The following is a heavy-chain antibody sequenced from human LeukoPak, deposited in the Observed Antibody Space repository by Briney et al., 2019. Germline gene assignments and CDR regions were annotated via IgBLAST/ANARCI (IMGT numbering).Heavy chain of an antibody. CDR1: GYTFTSYG. Sequence: ASVKVSCKASGYTFTSYGISWVRQAPGQGPEWMGWISAYNGITNSAQRFQGRLTVTTDISTSTVYMELRSLRSDDTAVYYCARNSRGYYFFDYWGQGSLVTVSS. J-gene: IGHJ4*02. V-gene: IGHV1-18*01. CDR3: ARNSRGYYFFDY. CDR2: ISAYNGIT. D-gene: IGHD3-22*01.